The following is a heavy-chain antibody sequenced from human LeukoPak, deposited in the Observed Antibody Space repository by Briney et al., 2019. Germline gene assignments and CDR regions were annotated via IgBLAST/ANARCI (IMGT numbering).Heavy chain of an antibody. CDR2: INHSGST. Sequence: PSETLSLTCSVSDDSITMYYWTWIRQPPGKGLEWIGEINHSGSTNYNPSLKSRVTISVDTSKNQFSLKLSSVTAADTAVYYCARERDYYYYYYMDVWGKGTTVTVSS. CDR3: ARERDYYYYYYMDV. CDR1: DDSITMYY. D-gene: IGHD1-26*01. J-gene: IGHJ6*03. V-gene: IGHV4-34*01.